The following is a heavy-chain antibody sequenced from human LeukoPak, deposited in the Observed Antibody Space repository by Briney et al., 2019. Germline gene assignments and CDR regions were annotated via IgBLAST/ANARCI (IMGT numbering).Heavy chain of an antibody. Sequence: PSETLSLTCTVSGGSISSYYWSWIRQPPGKGLEWIGYIYYSGSNNYNPSLKSRVTISVDTSKNQFSLKLSSVTAADTAVYYCARGNYGSGSYVLDYWGQGTLVTVSS. CDR3: ARGNYGSGSYVLDY. CDR1: GGSISSYY. V-gene: IGHV4-59*01. CDR2: IYYSGSN. J-gene: IGHJ4*02. D-gene: IGHD3-10*01.